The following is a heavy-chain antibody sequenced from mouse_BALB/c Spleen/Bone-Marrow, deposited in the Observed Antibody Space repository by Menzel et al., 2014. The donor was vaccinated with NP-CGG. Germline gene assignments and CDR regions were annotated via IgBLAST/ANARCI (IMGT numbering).Heavy chain of an antibody. CDR3: GRGNYDYDSWFGY. Sequence: ESGYSFTGYFMNWMKQSHGKSLEWIGRINPYNGDPFYNQKFKGKATLTVDKSSSTAHMELLSLTSEDSAVYYCGRGNYDYDSWFGYWGQGTLVTVSA. CDR2: INPYNGDP. D-gene: IGHD2-4*01. CDR1: GYSFTGYF. V-gene: IGHV1-37*01. J-gene: IGHJ3*01.